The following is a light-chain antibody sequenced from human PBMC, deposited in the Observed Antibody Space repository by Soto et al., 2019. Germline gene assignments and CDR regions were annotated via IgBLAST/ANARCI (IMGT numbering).Light chain of an antibody. CDR3: QKYNSAPPT. Sequence: DIQMTQSPSSLSASVGDRVTITCRASQGISNYLAWYQQKPGKVPKLVIYGASTLQSGVPSRFSGSESGTDFHLTISSLQPEDVATYYCQKYNSAPPTFGQGTRLEIK. J-gene: IGKJ5*01. CDR2: GAS. CDR1: QGISNY. V-gene: IGKV1-27*01.